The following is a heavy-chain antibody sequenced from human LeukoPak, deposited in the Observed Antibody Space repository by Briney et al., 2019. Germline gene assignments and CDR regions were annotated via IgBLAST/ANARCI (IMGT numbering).Heavy chain of an antibody. CDR2: IYYSVST. J-gene: IGHJ5*02. CDR1: SGSISSYD. V-gene: IGHV4-59*01. D-gene: IGHD2-2*01. CDR3: ARDPSDIVVVPAEIWGFDP. Sequence: KPSETLSLTCTVSSGSISSYDCSWIRQPPGKGLEWIGYIYYSVSTNYNPSLKSRVTISVDTSKNQFSLKLSSVTAADTAVYYCARDPSDIVVVPAEIWGFDPWGQGTLVTVSS.